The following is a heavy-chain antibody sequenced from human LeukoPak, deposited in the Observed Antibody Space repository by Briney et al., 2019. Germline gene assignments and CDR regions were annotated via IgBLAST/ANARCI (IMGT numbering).Heavy chain of an antibody. D-gene: IGHD3-10*01. V-gene: IGHV3-23*01. CDR2: ISGSGGST. J-gene: IGHJ4*02. CDR3: AKASMARGVIGYFDY. Sequence: PGGSLRLSCAASGFTFSSYAMSWVRQAPGKGLEWVSAISGSGGSTYYADSVKGRFTISRDNSKNTLYLQMNSLRAEDTAVYYCAKASMARGVIGYFDYWGQGTLVTVSS. CDR1: GFTFSSYA.